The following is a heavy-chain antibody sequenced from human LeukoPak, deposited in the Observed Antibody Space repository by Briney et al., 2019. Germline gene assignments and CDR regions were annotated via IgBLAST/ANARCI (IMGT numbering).Heavy chain of an antibody. CDR3: AKGLGGLWFDP. CDR1: GFIFSSYS. J-gene: IGHJ5*02. V-gene: IGHV3-21*01. CDR2: ISSSGTYI. D-gene: IGHD3-16*01. Sequence: PGGSLRLSCAASGFIFSSYSMNWVRQAPGKGLEWVSSISSSGTYINYADSVKGRFTISRDNAKNSLYLQMNSLRVEDTAVYYCAKGLGGLWFDPWGQGTLVTVSS.